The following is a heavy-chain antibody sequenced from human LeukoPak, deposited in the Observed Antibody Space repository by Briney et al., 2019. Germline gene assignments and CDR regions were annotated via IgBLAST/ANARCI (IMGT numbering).Heavy chain of an antibody. CDR3: ATGAPYCSGVSCYYFDY. J-gene: IGHJ4*02. Sequence: ASVKVSCKVSGYTLTEISMHWVRQAPGKGLECMGGFDPEDGETVYAQKFQGRVTMTEDASTDTAYMELSSLRSEDTAIYYCATGAPYCSGVSCYYFDYWGQGTLVTVSS. V-gene: IGHV1-24*01. CDR1: GYTLTEIS. CDR2: FDPEDGET. D-gene: IGHD2-15*01.